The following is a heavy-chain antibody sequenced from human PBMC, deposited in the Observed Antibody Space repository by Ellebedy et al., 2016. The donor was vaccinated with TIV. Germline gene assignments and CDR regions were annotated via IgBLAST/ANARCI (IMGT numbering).Heavy chain of an antibody. CDR3: VTDDSGTYYFNY. CDR2: IKSKSDGGAT. V-gene: IGHV3-15*01. Sequence: GESLKISCAASGLTFTSAWMSWVRQAPGKGLEWVGRIKSKSDGGATDYAAPVKGRFTISRDDSTNTLLLQMHALKTDDTAVYYCVTDDSGTYYFNYWGQGTLVTVSS. D-gene: IGHD1-26*01. CDR1: GLTFTSAW. J-gene: IGHJ4*02.